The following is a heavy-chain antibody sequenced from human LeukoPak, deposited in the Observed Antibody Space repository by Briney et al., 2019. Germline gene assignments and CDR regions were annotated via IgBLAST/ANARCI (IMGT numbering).Heavy chain of an antibody. J-gene: IGHJ5*02. Sequence: SETLSLTCSVSGDSMSSYYWSWIRQPPGKGLEWIGYIYYSGSTNCNPSLKSRVTMSVDTSKNQFSLKLSSVTAADTAVYYCARGRTGTTTRWFDPWGQGTLVTVSS. CDR3: ARGRTGTTTRWFDP. CDR1: GDSMSSYY. D-gene: IGHD1-1*01. CDR2: IYYSGST. V-gene: IGHV4-59*01.